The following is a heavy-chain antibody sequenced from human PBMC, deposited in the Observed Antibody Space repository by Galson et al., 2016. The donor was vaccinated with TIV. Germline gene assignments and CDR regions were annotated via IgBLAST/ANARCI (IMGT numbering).Heavy chain of an antibody. V-gene: IGHV4-4*02. CDR3: ARGGSVTEFFFDF. D-gene: IGHD2-21*02. Sequence: SETLSLTCAVSGDSITSSNWWSWVRQPPGKGLEWIGDVYHGGSPNSHPSLQSRVTMSLDRSKNQFSLRLGSVTAADTAVYYCARGGSVTEFFFDFWGQGILVTVSS. CDR2: VYHGGSP. J-gene: IGHJ4*02. CDR1: GDSITSSNW.